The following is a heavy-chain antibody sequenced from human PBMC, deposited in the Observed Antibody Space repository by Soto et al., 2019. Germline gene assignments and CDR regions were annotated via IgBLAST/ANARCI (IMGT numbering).Heavy chain of an antibody. Sequence: EVQLVESGGGLTQPGGSLRLSCAVSGFTVGSNHVTWVRQATGKGLQWVSVIYNDGSTYYADSVKGRFTISRDNSKNAVFLQMNSLRAEDTAVYFCAGYGGNSVWGQGTLVTVSS. V-gene: IGHV3-53*01. J-gene: IGHJ4*02. CDR1: GFTVGSNH. CDR3: AGYGGNSV. D-gene: IGHD4-17*01. CDR2: IYNDGST.